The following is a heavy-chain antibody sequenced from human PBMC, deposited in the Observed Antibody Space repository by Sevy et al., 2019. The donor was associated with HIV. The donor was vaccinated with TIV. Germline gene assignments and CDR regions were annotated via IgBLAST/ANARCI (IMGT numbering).Heavy chain of an antibody. Sequence: GGSLRLSCAASGFTFSDYNMSWIRQAPGKGLEWVSDISSGTTYTKYADSMKGRFTISIDSAKNSLYLQLNSLRVEDTAVYYCARDRRNYRGQYFDYWGQGTLVTVSS. CDR3: ARDRRNYRGQYFDY. D-gene: IGHD4-17*01. CDR1: GFTFSDYN. J-gene: IGHJ4*02. V-gene: IGHV3-11*06. CDR2: ISSGTTYT.